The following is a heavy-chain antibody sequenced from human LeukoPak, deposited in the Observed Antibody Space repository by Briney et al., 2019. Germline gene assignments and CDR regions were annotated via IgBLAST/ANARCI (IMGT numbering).Heavy chain of an antibody. D-gene: IGHD6-13*01. CDR2: IKPDGSER. CDR1: GFTLSNYW. V-gene: IGHV3-7*04. J-gene: IGHJ3*02. Sequence: GGSLRLSCAASGFTLSNYWMSWVRQAPGKGLEWVANIKPDGSERYYVDSVKGRFTISRDNGKNSLYLQMNSLRAEDTAVYYCAGDIGASGIWGQGTMVTVSS. CDR3: AGDIGASGI.